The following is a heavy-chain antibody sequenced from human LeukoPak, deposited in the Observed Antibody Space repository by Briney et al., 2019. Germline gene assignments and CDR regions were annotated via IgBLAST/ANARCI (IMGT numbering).Heavy chain of an antibody. CDR2: IYPGDSDP. CDR3: ARLGLDILTGPHFDH. J-gene: IGHJ4*02. CDR1: GYSFTSYW. D-gene: IGHD3-9*01. Sequence: GESLKISCKGSGYSFTSYWIGWVRQMPGKGLEWMGIIYPGDSDPRYSPSFQGQVTISADKSISTAYLQWSSLKAPDTAMYYCARLGLDILTGPHFDHWGQGTLVNVSS. V-gene: IGHV5-51*01.